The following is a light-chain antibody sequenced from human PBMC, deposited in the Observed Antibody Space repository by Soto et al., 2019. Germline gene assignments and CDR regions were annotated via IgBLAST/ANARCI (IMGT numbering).Light chain of an antibody. CDR2: GAS. Sequence: DIVLTQTPGTLSLSPGDRATLSCRASQSVSSSYLAGYQQKPGQAPRLLIYGASSRATGIPDRFSGSGSGTDFTLTISRLEPEDFAVYYCQQYGSPRTFGQGTKVDI. CDR1: QSVSSSY. J-gene: IGKJ1*01. V-gene: IGKV3-20*01. CDR3: QQYGSPRT.